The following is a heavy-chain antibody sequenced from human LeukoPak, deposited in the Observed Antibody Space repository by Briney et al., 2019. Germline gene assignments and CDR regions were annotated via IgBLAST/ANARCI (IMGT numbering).Heavy chain of an antibody. CDR2: MYYSGYT. CDR3: ARGFGELKRGLDYYYYGMDV. V-gene: IGHV4-59*01. J-gene: IGHJ6*02. Sequence: SETLSLTCTVSGGSIRSYYCSWIRQTPGKGLEWIGYMYYSGYTNYNPSLKGRVTISVDTSKNQFSLKLTSATAADTAVYFCARGFGELKRGLDYYYYGMDVWGQGTTVTVSS. CDR1: GGSIRSYY. D-gene: IGHD3-10*01.